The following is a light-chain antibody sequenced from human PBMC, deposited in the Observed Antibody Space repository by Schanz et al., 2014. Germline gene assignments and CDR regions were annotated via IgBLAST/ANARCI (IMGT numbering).Light chain of an antibody. CDR1: QSISTY. J-gene: IGKJ1*01. V-gene: IGKV3-20*01. CDR2: GAS. CDR3: QQYGESLWT. Sequence: EILLTQSPATLSLSPGERATLSCRASQSISTYLAWYQHKPGQAPRLLIYGASSRATGIPDRFSGSGSGTDFSLTISRVEPEDSAVYYCQQYGESLWTFGPGTRVEIK.